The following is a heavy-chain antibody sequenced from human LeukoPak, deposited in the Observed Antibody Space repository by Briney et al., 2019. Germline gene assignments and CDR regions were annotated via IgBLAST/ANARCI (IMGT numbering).Heavy chain of an antibody. CDR1: GRTFSSYA. CDR3: ARDIKGSYYDSSGYDAFDI. Sequence: AASVKVSCKASGRTFSSYAISWVPQAPGQALEWMGGIIPIFGTANYAQKFQGRVTITADKSTSTAYMKLSSLRSEDTAVYYCARDIKGSYYDSSGYDAFDIWGQGTMVTVSS. J-gene: IGHJ3*02. V-gene: IGHV1-69*06. CDR2: IIPIFGTA. D-gene: IGHD3-22*01.